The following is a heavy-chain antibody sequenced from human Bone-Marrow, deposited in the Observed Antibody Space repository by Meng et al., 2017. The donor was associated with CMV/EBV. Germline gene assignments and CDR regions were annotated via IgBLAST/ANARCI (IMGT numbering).Heavy chain of an antibody. V-gene: IGHV6-1*01. Sequence: SCAISGDSVSSNSAAWNWIRQSPSRGLEWLGRTYYRSKWYNDYAVSVKSRIAINPDTSKNQFSLQLNSVTPEDTAVYYCARYEYDSSANDAFDIWGQGTMVTVSS. CDR1: GDSVSSNSAA. CDR3: ARYEYDSSANDAFDI. J-gene: IGHJ3*02. D-gene: IGHD3-22*01. CDR2: TYYRSKWYN.